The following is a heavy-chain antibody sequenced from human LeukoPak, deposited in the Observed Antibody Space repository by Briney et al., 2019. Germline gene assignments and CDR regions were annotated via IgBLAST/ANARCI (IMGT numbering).Heavy chain of an antibody. V-gene: IGHV3-74*01. CDR2: INNDGSST. CDR1: GFTFSSYW. D-gene: IGHD3-10*01. J-gene: IGHJ4*02. Sequence: TGGSLRLSCAASGFTFSSYWMHWVRRAPGKGLEWGSRINNDGSSTSYADSVKGRFTIFRDNAKNTLYLQMNSLRAEDTAVYYCARDSGEEFDYWGQGTLVTVSS. CDR3: ARDSGEEFDY.